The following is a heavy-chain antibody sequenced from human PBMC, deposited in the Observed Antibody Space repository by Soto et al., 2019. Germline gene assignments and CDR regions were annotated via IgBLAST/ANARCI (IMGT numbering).Heavy chain of an antibody. CDR3: ATSLI. V-gene: IGHV3-7*01. CDR1: GFTFRTYW. J-gene: IGHJ4*02. Sequence: EVPLVESGGGLVQPGGSLRLSCTASGFTFRTYWMNWVRKAPGKGLEWVASIKGDGSEKYYVDPVKGRFSISRYNARNSLYLQMNSLRAEDTAVYYCATSLIRGQGALVTVSS. D-gene: IGHD6-6*01. CDR2: IKGDGSEK.